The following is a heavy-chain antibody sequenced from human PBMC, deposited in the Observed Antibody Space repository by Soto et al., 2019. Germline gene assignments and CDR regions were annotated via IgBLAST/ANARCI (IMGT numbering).Heavy chain of an antibody. CDR1: GGSISSYY. CDR2: IYYSGST. D-gene: IGHD3-22*01. J-gene: IGHJ4*02. Sequence: KPSETLSLTCTVSGGSISSYYWSWIRQPPGKGLEWIGYIYYSGSTNYNPSLKSRVTISVDTSKNQFSLKLSSVTAADTAAYYCARSSSSGQILWGQGTLVTVSS. CDR3: ARSSSSGQIL. V-gene: IGHV4-59*01.